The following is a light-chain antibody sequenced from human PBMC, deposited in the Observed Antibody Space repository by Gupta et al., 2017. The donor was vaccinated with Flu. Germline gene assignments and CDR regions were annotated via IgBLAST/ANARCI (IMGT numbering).Light chain of an antibody. Sequence: SYELTHPPSMSVSPGQPARIPCSGDALPQQFVYWYQQKPGEAPVLVIYKDSERPSGIRERFSGSSSGKTVTLTISGVQAEDEADYYCQAADNSETDVVFGGGTKLTVL. J-gene: IGLJ2*01. CDR3: QAADNSETDVV. CDR1: ALPQQF. V-gene: IGLV3-25*03. CDR2: KDS.